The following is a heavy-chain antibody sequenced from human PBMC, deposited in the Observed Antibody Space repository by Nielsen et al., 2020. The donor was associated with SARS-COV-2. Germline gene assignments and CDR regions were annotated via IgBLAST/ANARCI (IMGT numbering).Heavy chain of an antibody. D-gene: IGHD3-10*01. CDR3: ATDFLGSGSAAGGWFDP. CDR2: FDPEDGET. Sequence: ASVKVSCKVSGYTLTELSMHWVRQAPGKGLEWMGGFDPEDGETIYAQKFQGRVTMTEDTSTDTAYMELSSLRSEDTAVYYCATDFLGSGSAAGGWFDPWGQGTLVTVSS. V-gene: IGHV1-24*01. CDR1: GYTLTELS. J-gene: IGHJ5*02.